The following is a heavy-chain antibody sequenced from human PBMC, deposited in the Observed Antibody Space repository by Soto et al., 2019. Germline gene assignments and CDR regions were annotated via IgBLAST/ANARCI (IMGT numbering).Heavy chain of an antibody. CDR3: ARSSPDQGYFYGVDV. CDR2: IYWDDDK. D-gene: IGHD2-2*01. Sequence: QITLKESGPALVKPTQTLTLTCTFSGFSLNTYGVGVGWIRQPPGKTLEWLALIYWDDDKRYSLSLKSRLTITNDTSKDQVVLTITNMDPVDTATYYCARSSPDQGYFYGVDVWGQGTTVTVSS. CDR1: GFSLNTYGVG. V-gene: IGHV2-5*02. J-gene: IGHJ6*02.